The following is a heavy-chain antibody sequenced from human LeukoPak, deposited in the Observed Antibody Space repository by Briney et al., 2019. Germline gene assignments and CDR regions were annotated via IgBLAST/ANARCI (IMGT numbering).Heavy chain of an antibody. D-gene: IGHD3-3*01. J-gene: IGHJ5*02. CDR1: GFTFTRSW. CDR3: ATAPASVDSS. CDR2: INPDGTKT. Sequence: GGSLRLSCAASGFTFTRSWLTWVRQSPGKGLEWVANINPDGTKTTYVDSVEGRFAISRDNAKNSVFLLMTSLRAEDTAMYYCATAPASVDSSWGQGTLVAVSS. V-gene: IGHV3-7*01.